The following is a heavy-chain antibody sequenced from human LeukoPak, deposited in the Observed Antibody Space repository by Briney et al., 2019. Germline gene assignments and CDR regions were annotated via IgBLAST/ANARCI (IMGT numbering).Heavy chain of an antibody. D-gene: IGHD4-17*01. CDR3: ANHWWDYGDDIDY. V-gene: IGHV3-23*01. Sequence: PGGSLRLSCAASGFTFSSYAMSWVRQAPGKGLEWVSAISTSGGSTYYVDSVKGRFTISRDNSKNTLYLQMNSLRVEDTAVYYCANHWWDYGDDIDYWGQGTLVTVSS. CDR1: GFTFSSYA. CDR2: ISTSGGST. J-gene: IGHJ4*02.